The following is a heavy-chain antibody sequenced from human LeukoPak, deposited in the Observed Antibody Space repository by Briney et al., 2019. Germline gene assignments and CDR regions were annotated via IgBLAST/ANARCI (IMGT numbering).Heavy chain of an antibody. D-gene: IGHD3-3*01. CDR3: AKDATIFGVVIRYFDY. V-gene: IGHV3-23*01. J-gene: IGHJ4*02. CDR1: GFTFSSYA. CDR2: ISGSGGST. Sequence: GGSLRLSCAASGFTFSSYAMSWVRQAPGKGLEWVSAISGSGGSTYYADSVKGRFTISRDNSKNTLYLQMNSLRAEDTAVYYCAKDATIFGVVIRYFDYWGQGTLVTVSS.